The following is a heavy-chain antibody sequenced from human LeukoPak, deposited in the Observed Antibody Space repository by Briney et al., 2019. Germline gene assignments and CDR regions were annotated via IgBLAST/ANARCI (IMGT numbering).Heavy chain of an antibody. J-gene: IGHJ4*02. CDR2: ISDSDGST. Sequence: PWGSLKLSCAASGFTFSSYAMSWVRQAPGKGLEWVSAISDSDGSTWYADSVKGRFTISRDNSKNTLYLQMNSLRAEDTAVYYCAKGRGRSSGTEDWGQGTLVTVSS. CDR3: AKGRGRSSGTED. D-gene: IGHD3-10*01. CDR1: GFTFSSYA. V-gene: IGHV3-23*01.